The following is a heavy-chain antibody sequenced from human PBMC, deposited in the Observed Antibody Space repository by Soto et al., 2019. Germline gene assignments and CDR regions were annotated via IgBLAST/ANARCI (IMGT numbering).Heavy chain of an antibody. CDR2: ISPRSGGT. J-gene: IGHJ4*02. V-gene: IGHV1-2*02. CDR3: ARPPGYISDWYYFDL. Sequence: ASVKVSCKASGYTFIDYYMHWVRQAPGQGFEWMGRISPRSGGTNYAQKFQGRVTMTWDTSLNTAYMELRSLISEDTAVYYCARPPGYISDWYYFDLWGQGTLVTVSS. D-gene: IGHD3-9*01. CDR1: GYTFIDYY.